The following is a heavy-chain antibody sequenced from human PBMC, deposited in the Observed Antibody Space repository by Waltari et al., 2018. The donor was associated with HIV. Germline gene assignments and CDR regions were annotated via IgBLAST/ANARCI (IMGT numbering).Heavy chain of an antibody. D-gene: IGHD4-17*01. J-gene: IGHJ4*02. CDR1: GYPLTPYG. V-gene: IGHV1-18*01. Sequence: QVQLFQSGAQVKKPGASVKVSCKASGYPLTPYGITWVRQAPGQGLEWLGWIGTYNGNADFAPKTQVRIHLTIDTSTSTAYMELTSLRSDDTAVYYCARSHCAVTSCGSIDYWGQGTLVTVSS. CDR3: ARSHCAVTSCGSIDY. CDR2: IGTYNGNA.